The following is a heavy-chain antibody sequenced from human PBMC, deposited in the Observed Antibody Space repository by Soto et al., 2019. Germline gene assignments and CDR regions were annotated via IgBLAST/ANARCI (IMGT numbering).Heavy chain of an antibody. D-gene: IGHD6-13*01. V-gene: IGHV3-21*01. Sequence: PGGSLRLSCAASGFTFSSYSMNWVRQAPGKGLEWVSSISSSSSYIYYADSVKGRFTISGDNAKNSLYLQMNSLRAEDTAVYYCARDGSWYSYYYYGMDVWGQGTTVTVSS. CDR1: GFTFSSYS. CDR2: ISSSSSYI. J-gene: IGHJ6*02. CDR3: ARDGSWYSYYYYGMDV.